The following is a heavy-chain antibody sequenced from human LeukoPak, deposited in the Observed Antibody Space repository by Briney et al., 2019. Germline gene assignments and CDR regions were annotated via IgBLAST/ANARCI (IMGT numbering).Heavy chain of an antibody. Sequence: GGSLRLSCAASGLTFSSSSMTWVRQTPGKGLEWVANIKEDGSEKYYVDSVKGRFTISRDNAKNSLYLQMNSLRAEDTALYYCATDVGADWGQGTLVTVSS. CDR2: IKEDGSEK. J-gene: IGHJ4*02. CDR3: ATDVGAD. V-gene: IGHV3-7*01. CDR1: GLTFSSSS.